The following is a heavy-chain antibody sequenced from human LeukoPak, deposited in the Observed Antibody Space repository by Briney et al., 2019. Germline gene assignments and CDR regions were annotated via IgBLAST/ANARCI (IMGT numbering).Heavy chain of an antibody. J-gene: IGHJ4*02. V-gene: IGHV3-74*01. Sequence: GGSLRLSCAASGFTFSSYWMNWVRQAPGKGLVWVSRIASDGSSTTYADSVKGRFTISRDNSKNTLYLQMNSLRAEDTALYFCARDDRSGVVVAALDYWGQGTLVTVSS. D-gene: IGHD3-22*01. CDR1: GFTFSSYW. CDR3: ARDDRSGVVVAALDY. CDR2: IASDGSST.